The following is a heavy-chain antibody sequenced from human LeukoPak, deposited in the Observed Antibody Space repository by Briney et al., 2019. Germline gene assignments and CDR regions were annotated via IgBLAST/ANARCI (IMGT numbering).Heavy chain of an antibody. CDR3: ARPDCSGGSCYSMDV. Sequence: GESLKISCKGSGYSFTSYWIGWVRQMPGKGLEWMGIIYPGDSDTRYSPSFQGQVTISADKSISTAYLQWSSLKASDTAMYYCARPDCSGGSCYSMDVWGQGTTVTVSS. CDR1: GYSFTSYW. CDR2: IYPGDSDT. J-gene: IGHJ6*03. D-gene: IGHD2-15*01. V-gene: IGHV5-51*01.